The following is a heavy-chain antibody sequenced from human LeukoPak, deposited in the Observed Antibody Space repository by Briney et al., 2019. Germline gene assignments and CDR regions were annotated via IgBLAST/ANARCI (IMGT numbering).Heavy chain of an antibody. V-gene: IGHV3-30*02. J-gene: IGHJ3*02. CDR3: AKDHIVVVPAARGAFDI. CDR2: IRYDGSNK. Sequence: AGGSLRLSCAASGFTFSSYGMHWVRKAPGKGLEWVAFIRYDGSNKYYADSVKGRFTISRDNSKNTLYLQMNSLRAEDTAVYYCAKDHIVVVPAARGAFDIWGQGTMVTVSS. CDR1: GFTFSSYG. D-gene: IGHD2-2*01.